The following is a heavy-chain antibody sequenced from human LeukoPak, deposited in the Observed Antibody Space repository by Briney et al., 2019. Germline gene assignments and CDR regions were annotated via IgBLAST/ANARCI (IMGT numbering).Heavy chain of an antibody. CDR2: VSTGGGST. V-gene: IGHV3-23*01. Sequence: PGGSLRLSCAASGFTFSSYAMSWVRQAPGKGLEWVSPVSTGGGSTYYADSVKGRFTISRDNSENTLYLQMNSLRAEDTAIYYCASKGSGTFDYWGQGTLVTVSS. J-gene: IGHJ4*02. D-gene: IGHD1-26*01. CDR1: GFTFSSYA. CDR3: ASKGSGTFDY.